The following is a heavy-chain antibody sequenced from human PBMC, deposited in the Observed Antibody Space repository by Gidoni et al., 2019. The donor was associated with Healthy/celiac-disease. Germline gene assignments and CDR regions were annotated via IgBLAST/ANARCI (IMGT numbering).Heavy chain of an antibody. V-gene: IGHV1-18*01. J-gene: IGHJ5*02. CDR3: ARDWEGYCSSTSCYTELSIAARPTNNWFDP. CDR2: ISAYNGNT. CDR1: GCTFTSYG. Sequence: QVQLVQSGAEVKKPGASVKVSCKASGCTFTSYGISWVRPPPGQGLGWMGWISAYNGNTNYAQKLQGRVTMTTDTSTSTAYMELRSLRSDDTAVYYCARDWEGYCSSTSCYTELSIAARPTNNWFDPWGQGTLVTVSS. D-gene: IGHD2-2*02.